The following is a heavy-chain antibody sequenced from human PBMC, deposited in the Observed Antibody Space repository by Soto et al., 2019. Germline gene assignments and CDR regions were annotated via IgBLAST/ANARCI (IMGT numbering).Heavy chain of an antibody. J-gene: IGHJ4*02. V-gene: IGHV3-33*08. Sequence: HPGGSLRLSCTASGFPFSHYAMNWVRQGPGTRLEWVADIKQYADSVRGRFAISRDNSKNTSYLQMTSLRAEDTAIYYCARGLHSVLDYWGQGTLVTVSS. CDR1: GFPFSHYA. CDR2: IK. D-gene: IGHD2-21*01. CDR3: ARGLHSVLDY.